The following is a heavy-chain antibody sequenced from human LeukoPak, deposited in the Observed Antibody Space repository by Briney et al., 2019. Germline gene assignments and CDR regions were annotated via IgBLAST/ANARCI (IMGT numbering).Heavy chain of an antibody. CDR1: GGTFSSYA. D-gene: IGHD4-11*01. J-gene: IGHJ3*02. CDR3: ARRASQTTPYAFDI. Sequence: GASVKVSCKASGGTFSSYAISWVRQAPGQGLEWMGGIIPIFGTANYAQKFQGRVTITADESTSTAYMELSSLRSEDTAVYYCARRASQTTPYAFDIWGQGTMVTVSS. CDR2: IIPIFGTA. V-gene: IGHV1-69*13.